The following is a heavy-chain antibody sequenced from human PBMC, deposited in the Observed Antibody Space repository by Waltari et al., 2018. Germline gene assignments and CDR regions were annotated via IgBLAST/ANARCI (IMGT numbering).Heavy chain of an antibody. CDR3: ARGFGPPYYYYYRDV. Sequence: QVQLVQSGAEVKKPGASVKVSCKASGYTFTSYAMHWVRQATGQGLEWMGWMNPNSGNTGYAQKFQGRVTMTRNTSISTAYMELSSLRSEDTAVYYCARGFGPPYYYYYRDVWGKGTTVTVSS. CDR2: MNPNSGNT. D-gene: IGHD3-3*01. J-gene: IGHJ6*03. CDR1: GYTFTSYA. V-gene: IGHV1-8*02.